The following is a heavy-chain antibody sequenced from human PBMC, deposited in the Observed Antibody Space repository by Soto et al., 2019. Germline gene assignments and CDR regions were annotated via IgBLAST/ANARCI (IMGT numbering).Heavy chain of an antibody. J-gene: IGHJ4*02. V-gene: IGHV5-51*07. CDR1: GYNFVTYW. D-gene: IGHD2-2*01. CDR3: ARHRLYSSSWTTFDY. Sequence: GESLKISCKGSGYNFVTYWIVWVHQTPGKGLEWIGIIYPPNSDTKYSPYFQGQVTISAEKSINTAYLQWSSLTASDTAVYYCARHRLYSSSWTTFDYWGQGTLVTVSS. CDR2: IYPPNSDT.